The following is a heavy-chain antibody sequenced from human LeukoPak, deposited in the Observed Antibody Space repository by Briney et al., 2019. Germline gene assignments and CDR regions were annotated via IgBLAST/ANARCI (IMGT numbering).Heavy chain of an antibody. D-gene: IGHD4-11*01. Sequence: GGSLRLSCVASGFTFSNYVMNWVRQAPGKGLECVSSISGGGTSTYYADSVKGRFTISRDNSKNTLYLQMSSLRAEDTAIYYCANEYSKGDVWGQGTTVTVSS. CDR3: ANEYSKGDV. CDR1: GFTFSNYV. V-gene: IGHV3-23*01. J-gene: IGHJ3*01. CDR2: ISGGGTST.